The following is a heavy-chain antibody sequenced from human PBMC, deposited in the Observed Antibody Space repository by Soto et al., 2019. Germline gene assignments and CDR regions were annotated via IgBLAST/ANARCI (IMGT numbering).Heavy chain of an antibody. CDR3: AKGRGSGWAWYFDN. CDR2: ISDTGAST. J-gene: IGHJ4*02. Sequence: PGGSLRLSCEASGFTFKESAMNWVRQAPGKGLEVVASISDTGASTWYAESVRGRLSISRDNSKNTLYLQMNSLRGEDTAVYYCAKGRGSGWAWYFDNRGQGTLVTVSS. CDR1: GFTFKESA. D-gene: IGHD6-19*01. V-gene: IGHV3-23*01.